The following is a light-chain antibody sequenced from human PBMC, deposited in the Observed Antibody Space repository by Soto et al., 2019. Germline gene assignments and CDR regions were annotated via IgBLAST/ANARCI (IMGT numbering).Light chain of an antibody. Sequence: EVVMKQSPASLSVYPGERATLSCRASQNVNSNLAWYQQNPGQAPRFLIYDASNRATGIPDRFSGSGSGTDFTLTISRLEPEDFAVYYCQQYGSSPWTFGQGSNVAIK. CDR3: QQYGSSPWT. J-gene: IGKJ1*01. V-gene: IGKV3-20*01. CDR2: DAS. CDR1: QNVNSN.